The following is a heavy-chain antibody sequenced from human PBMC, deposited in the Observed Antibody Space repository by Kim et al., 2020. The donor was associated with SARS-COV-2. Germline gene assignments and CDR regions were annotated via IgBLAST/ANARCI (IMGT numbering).Heavy chain of an antibody. D-gene: IGHD3-10*01. Sequence: VKGRFTISRDNSKNTLYLQMNSLGADDTTVYYCAKFSCPGIFGIPCHYFDYWGQGTLVTVSS. CDR3: AKFSCPGIFGIPCHYFDY. J-gene: IGHJ4*02. V-gene: IGHV3-23*01.